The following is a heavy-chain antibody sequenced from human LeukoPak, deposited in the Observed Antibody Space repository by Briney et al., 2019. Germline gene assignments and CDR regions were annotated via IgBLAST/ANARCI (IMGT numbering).Heavy chain of an antibody. CDR3: ARHWRDLLWFGEPYYFDY. Sequence: PSETLSLTCTVSGGSISSSSYYWGWIRQPPGKGLEWIGSIYYSGSTYYNPSLKSRVTISVDTSKNQFSLKLSSVTAADTAVYYCARHWRDLLWFGEPYYFDYWGQGTLVTVSS. CDR1: GGSISSSSYY. CDR2: IYYSGST. D-gene: IGHD3-10*01. V-gene: IGHV4-39*01. J-gene: IGHJ4*02.